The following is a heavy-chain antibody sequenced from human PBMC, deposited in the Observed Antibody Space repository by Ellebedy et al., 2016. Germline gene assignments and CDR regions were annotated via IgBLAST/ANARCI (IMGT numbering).Heavy chain of an antibody. V-gene: IGHV3-64D*06. D-gene: IGHD4-17*01. CDR2: ITSNGRTA. Sequence: GESLKISCSGSGFSFTGYVMHWVRQAPGKGLEYLSAITSNGRTAYYADSVEGRFTISRDDSKNTLFLQMSSLRTDDTAVYYCAKPMDYGDPRAFDVWGQGTMVIVSS. J-gene: IGHJ3*01. CDR3: AKPMDYGDPRAFDV. CDR1: GFSFTGYV.